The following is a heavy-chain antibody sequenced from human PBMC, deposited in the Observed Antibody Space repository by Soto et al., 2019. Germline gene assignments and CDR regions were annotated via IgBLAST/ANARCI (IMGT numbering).Heavy chain of an antibody. CDR2: MNPNSGNT. V-gene: IGHV1-8*02. CDR1: GGTFSSYA. Sequence: QVQLVQSGAEVKKPGSSVKVSCKASGGTFSSYAISWVRQAPGQGLEWMGWMNPNSGNTGYAQKFQGRVTMTRNTSISTAYMELSSLRSEDTAVYYCARGYYDYVWGSYTSVFDYWGQGTLVTVSS. D-gene: IGHD3-16*01. CDR3: ARGYYDYVWGSYTSVFDY. J-gene: IGHJ4*02.